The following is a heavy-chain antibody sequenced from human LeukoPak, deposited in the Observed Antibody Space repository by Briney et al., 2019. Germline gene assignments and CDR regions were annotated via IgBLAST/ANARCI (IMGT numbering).Heavy chain of an antibody. V-gene: IGHV4-34*01. CDR3: ARGRGRYYGMDV. D-gene: IGHD3-10*01. CDR1: GGSFSGFY. J-gene: IGHJ6*02. CDR2: INHSGSP. Sequence: SETLSLTCAVYGGSFSGFYWSWIRQPPGKGLEWIGEINHSGSPNYNPSLKSRVTISVDTAKNQFSLRLSSVTAADTAVYYCARGRGRYYGMDVWGQGTTFTVSS.